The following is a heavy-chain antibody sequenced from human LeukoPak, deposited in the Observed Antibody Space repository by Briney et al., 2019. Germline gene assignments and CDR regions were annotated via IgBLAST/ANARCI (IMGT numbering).Heavy chain of an antibody. V-gene: IGHV3-15*01. CDR3: TTDSRNSTGGDYAHTDY. CDR2: IKSKTDGGTT. Sequence: PGGSLRLSCAASGFTFSNAWMSWVRQAPGKGLEWVGRIKSKTDGGTTDYAAPVKGRFTISRDDSKNTLYLQMNSLKTEDTAVYYCTTDSRNSTGGDYAHTDYWGQGALVTVSS. J-gene: IGHJ4*02. D-gene: IGHD4-17*01. CDR1: GFTFSNAW.